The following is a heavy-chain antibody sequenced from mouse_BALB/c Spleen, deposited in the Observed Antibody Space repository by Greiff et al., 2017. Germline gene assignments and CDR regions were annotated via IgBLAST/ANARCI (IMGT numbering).Heavy chain of an antibody. V-gene: IGHV1-18*01. J-gene: IGHJ4*01. CDR1: GYTFTDYN. Sequence: EVQLQQSGPELVKPGASVKIPCKASGYTFTDYNMDWVKQSHGKSLEWIGDINPNNGGTIYNQKFKGKATLTSDKSSSTAYMELSSLTSEDSAVYYCARDYYGSSPYAMDYWGQGTSVTVSS. D-gene: IGHD1-1*01. CDR3: ARDYYGSSPYAMDY. CDR2: INPNNGGT.